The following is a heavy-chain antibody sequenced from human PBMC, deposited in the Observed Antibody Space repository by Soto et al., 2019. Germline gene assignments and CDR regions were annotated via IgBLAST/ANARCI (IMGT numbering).Heavy chain of an antibody. J-gene: IGHJ3*02. CDR1: GGSFSGYY. Sequence: SETLSLSSAVYGGSFSGYYWSWIRQPPGKGLEWIGEINHSGSTNYNPSLKSRVTISVDTSKNQFSLKLSSVTAADTAVYYCERVRESSGRYWDAFDIWGQGTMVTVSS. CDR3: ERVRESSGRYWDAFDI. D-gene: IGHD6-19*01. CDR2: INHSGST. V-gene: IGHV4-34*01.